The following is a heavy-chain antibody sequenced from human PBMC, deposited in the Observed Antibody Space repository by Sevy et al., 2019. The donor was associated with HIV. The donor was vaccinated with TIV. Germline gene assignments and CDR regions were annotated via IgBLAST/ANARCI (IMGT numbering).Heavy chain of an antibody. CDR1: GGSSTSLY. V-gene: IGHV4-59*08. CDR2: IYYNGHI. D-gene: IGHD1-26*01. J-gene: IGHJ4*02. CDR3: AGENAWGRGYS. Sequence: SETLSLTCTVSGGSSTSLYWNWIRQPPGKGLEWIANIYYNGHINYNPSLKSRVTLSLDTSKNQVSLRLSSVTAADTAMYYCAGENAWGRGYSWGQGTLVTVSS.